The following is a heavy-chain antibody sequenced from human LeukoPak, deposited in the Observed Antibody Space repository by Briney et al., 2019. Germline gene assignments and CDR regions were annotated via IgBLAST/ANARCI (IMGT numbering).Heavy chain of an antibody. CDR2: ISSSSSYI. J-gene: IGHJ4*02. CDR3: ARGMIVPRGFDY. Sequence: PGGSLRLSCAASGFTFSSYSMNWVRQAPGKGLEWVSSISSSSSYIYCADSVKGRFTISRDNAKNSLYLQMNSLRAEDTAVYYCARGMIVPRGFDYWGQGTLVTVSS. V-gene: IGHV3-21*01. D-gene: IGHD3-22*01. CDR1: GFTFSSYS.